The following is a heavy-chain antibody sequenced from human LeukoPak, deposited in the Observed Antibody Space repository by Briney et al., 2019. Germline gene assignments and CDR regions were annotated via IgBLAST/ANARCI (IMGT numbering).Heavy chain of an antibody. D-gene: IGHD3-22*01. Sequence: ASVKASCKASGYTFTGYYMHWVRQAPGQGLEWMGWINPNSGGTNYAQNFQGRVTMTRDTSISTVYMELSRLRYDDTAVCYCASPGGPHYYESSGYYSDAMDVWGQGTTVTVSS. J-gene: IGHJ6*02. CDR2: INPNSGGT. V-gene: IGHV1-2*02. CDR1: GYTFTGYY. CDR3: ASPGGPHYYESSGYYSDAMDV.